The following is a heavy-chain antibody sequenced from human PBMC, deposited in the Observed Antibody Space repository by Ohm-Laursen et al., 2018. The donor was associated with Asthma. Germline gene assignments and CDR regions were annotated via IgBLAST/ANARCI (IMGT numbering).Heavy chain of an antibody. D-gene: IGHD7-27*01. Sequence: GSLRLSCAASGYSFSLYSIHWIRQAPGKGLEWVASIRTASTFIYYADSVRGRFTISRDNAKDSLSLQMNSLRVEDTAVYYCAAWGSENFWGQGTLVTVS. J-gene: IGHJ4*02. V-gene: IGHV3-21*01. CDR2: IRTASTFI. CDR1: GYSFSLYS. CDR3: AAWGSENF.